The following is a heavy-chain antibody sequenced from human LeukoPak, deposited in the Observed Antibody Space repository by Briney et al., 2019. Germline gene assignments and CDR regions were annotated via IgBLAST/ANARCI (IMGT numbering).Heavy chain of an antibody. CDR3: ARGYCSGGSCYSLGSSWFDP. D-gene: IGHD2-15*01. CDR2: IYDSGST. J-gene: IGHJ5*02. Sequence: PSQTLSLTCTVSGASIRSGDYYWSWIRQPPGKGLEWIGYIYDSGSTYYNPSLKSRITISVDTSENRFSLKLSSVTATDTAVYYCARGYCSGGSCYSLGSSWFDPWGQGTLVTVSS. CDR1: GASIRSGDYY. V-gene: IGHV4-30-4*01.